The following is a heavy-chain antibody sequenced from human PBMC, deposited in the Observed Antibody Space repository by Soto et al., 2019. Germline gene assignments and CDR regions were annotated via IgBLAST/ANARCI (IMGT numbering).Heavy chain of an antibody. CDR3: AHRPSYCSGGSCYSGFDY. V-gene: IGHV2-5*02. Sequence: QITLKESGPTLVKPTQTLTLTCTFSGFSLSTSGVGVGWIRQPPGKALEWLALIYWDDDKRYSPSLKSSLTITNATXXXPXXLTMTNMHTADTATYYCAHRPSYCSGGSCYSGFDYWGQGTLVTVSS. CDR1: GFSLSTSGVG. J-gene: IGHJ4*02. CDR2: IYWDDDK. D-gene: IGHD2-15*01.